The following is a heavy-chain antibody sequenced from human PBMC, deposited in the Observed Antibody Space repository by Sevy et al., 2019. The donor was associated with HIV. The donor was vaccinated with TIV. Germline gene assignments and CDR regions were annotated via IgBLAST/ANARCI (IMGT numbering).Heavy chain of an antibody. D-gene: IGHD4-17*01. CDR2: IRHDESEK. J-gene: IGHJ3*02. V-gene: IGHV3-30*02. CDR3: AKDKTSVTNIDAFDT. Sequence: GGSLRLSCAASGFTFTWFGMHWVRQAPGKGLEWVAFIRHDESEKQYADSVKGRLIISRDNFKNTVFLQMNSLREEDTAMYYCAKDKTSVTNIDAFDTWGQGTMVTVSS. CDR1: GFTFTWFG.